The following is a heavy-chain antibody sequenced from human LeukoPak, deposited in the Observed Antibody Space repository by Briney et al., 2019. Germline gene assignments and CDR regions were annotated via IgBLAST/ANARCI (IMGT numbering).Heavy chain of an antibody. CDR1: GGSISSSSYY. V-gene: IGHV4-39*01. CDR2: IYYSGST. D-gene: IGHD3-22*01. J-gene: IGHJ3*02. CDR3: ARRGYYDSSGRHAFDI. Sequence: SSETLSLTCTVSGGSISSSSYYWGWIRQPPGKGLEWIGSIYYSGSTYYNPSLKSRVTISVDTSKNQFSLKLSSVTAADTAVYYCARRGYYDSSGRHAFDIWGQGTMVTVSS.